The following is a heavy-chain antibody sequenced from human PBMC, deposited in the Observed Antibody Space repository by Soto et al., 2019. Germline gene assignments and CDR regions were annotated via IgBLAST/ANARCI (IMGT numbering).Heavy chain of an antibody. CDR3: ARDTNDNSGYYYGVGP. Sequence: GSLRLSCAASGFTFSDYYMSWIRQAPGKGLEWLSYISSSSSSTKYADSVKGRFTISRDNAKNSLYLQMNSLRAEDTAVYYCARDTNDNSGYYYGVGPWGQGPLVSVSS. D-gene: IGHD3-22*01. V-gene: IGHV3-11*06. CDR2: ISSSSSST. J-gene: IGHJ5*02. CDR1: GFTFSDYY.